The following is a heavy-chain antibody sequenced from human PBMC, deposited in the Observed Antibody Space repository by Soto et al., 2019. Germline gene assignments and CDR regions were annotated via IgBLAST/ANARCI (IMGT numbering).Heavy chain of an antibody. CDR2: IYYSGST. CDR3: ARDSSLGGGNDAFDI. J-gene: IGHJ3*02. CDR1: GGSISSGGYY. D-gene: IGHD3-16*01. Sequence: TLSLTCTVSGGSISSGGYYWSLIRQHPGKGLEWIGYIYYSGSTYYNPSLKSRVTILVDTSKNQLSLKLSSVTAADTAVYYCARDSSLGGGNDAFDIWGEGTMVTVSS. V-gene: IGHV4-31*02.